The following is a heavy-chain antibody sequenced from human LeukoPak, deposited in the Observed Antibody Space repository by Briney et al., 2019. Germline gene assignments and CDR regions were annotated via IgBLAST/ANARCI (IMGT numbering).Heavy chain of an antibody. Sequence: QAGGSLRLSCAASGFTFSSYEMNWVRQAPGKGLEWVSYISSSGSTIYYADSVKGRFTISRDNAKNSLYLQMNSLRAEDTAVYYCAREGEQIDYWGQGTLVTVSS. CDR3: AREGEQIDY. D-gene: IGHD3-16*01. CDR1: GFTFSSYE. V-gene: IGHV3-48*03. J-gene: IGHJ4*02. CDR2: ISSSGSTI.